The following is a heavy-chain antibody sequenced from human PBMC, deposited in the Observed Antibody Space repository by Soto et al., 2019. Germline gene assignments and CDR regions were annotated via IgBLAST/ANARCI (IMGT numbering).Heavy chain of an antibody. CDR2: IWYDGSNK. D-gene: IGHD3-9*01. V-gene: IGHV3-33*01. J-gene: IGHJ6*02. Sequence: PGGSLRLSCAASGFTFSSYGMHWVRQAPGKGLEWVAVIWYDGSNKYYADSVKGRFTISRDNSKNTLYLQMNSLSAEDTAVYYCARVSYDILTGYYRNSYGMDVWGQGTTVTVSS. CDR1: GFTFSSYG. CDR3: ARVSYDILTGYYRNSYGMDV.